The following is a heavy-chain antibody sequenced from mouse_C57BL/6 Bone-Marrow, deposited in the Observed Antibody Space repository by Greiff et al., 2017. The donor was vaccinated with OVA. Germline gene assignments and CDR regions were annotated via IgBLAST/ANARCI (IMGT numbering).Heavy chain of an antibody. J-gene: IGHJ3*01. CDR1: GYTFTGYW. V-gene: IGHV1-9*01. Sequence: QVQLQQSGAELMKPGASVKLSCKATGYTFTGYWIEWVKQRPGHGLEWIGEILPGSGSTNYNEQFKGKATFTADTAAKTAYMQLSSMTTEDSAIDDCASYYSNPWFAYWGQGTLVTVSA. CDR3: ASYYSNPWFAY. D-gene: IGHD2-5*01. CDR2: ILPGSGST.